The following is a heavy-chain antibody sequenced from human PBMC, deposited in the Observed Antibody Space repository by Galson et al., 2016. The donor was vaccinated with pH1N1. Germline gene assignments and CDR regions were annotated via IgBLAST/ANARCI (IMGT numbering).Heavy chain of an antibody. Sequence: SLRLSCAASGFPFSDYWMHWVRQAPGKGLVWVARIDNDGRGTSHADSVRGRFAISRDNADNMLYLQMNSLRTDDTAVYYCARDSEYSGHEGFHWAQGTLVIVSA. CDR2: IDNDGRGT. CDR1: GFPFSDYW. D-gene: IGHD5-12*01. J-gene: IGHJ4*02. CDR3: ARDSEYSGHEGFH. V-gene: IGHV3-74*01.